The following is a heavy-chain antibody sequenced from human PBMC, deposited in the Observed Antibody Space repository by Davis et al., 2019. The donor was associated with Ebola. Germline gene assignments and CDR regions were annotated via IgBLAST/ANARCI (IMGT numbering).Heavy chain of an antibody. CDR1: GGSISSYY. CDR3: ARHHYSSVYYYYYYMDV. V-gene: IGHV4-59*08. J-gene: IGHJ6*03. Sequence: GSLRLSCTVSGGSISSYYWSWIRQPPGKGLEWIGYIYYSGSTNYNPSLKSRVTISVDTSKNQFSLKLSSVTVADTAVYYCARHHYSSVYYYYYYMDVWGKGTTVTVSS. CDR2: IYYSGST. D-gene: IGHD4-11*01.